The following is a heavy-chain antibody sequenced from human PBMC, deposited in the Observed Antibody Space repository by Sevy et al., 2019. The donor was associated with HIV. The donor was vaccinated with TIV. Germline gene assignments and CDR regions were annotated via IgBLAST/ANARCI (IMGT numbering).Heavy chain of an antibody. CDR1: GFTFSSYA. CDR2: ISGSGGST. V-gene: IGHV3-23*01. D-gene: IGHD1-26*01. Sequence: GGSLRLSCAASGFTFSSYAMSWVRQAPGKGLEWVSSISGSGGSTYYADSLKGQFTISRDNSKNTLYLQVNSLRVEDTAVYYCAKNLRVGSYYYMDVWGKGTTVTVSS. CDR3: AKNLRVGSYYYMDV. J-gene: IGHJ6*03.